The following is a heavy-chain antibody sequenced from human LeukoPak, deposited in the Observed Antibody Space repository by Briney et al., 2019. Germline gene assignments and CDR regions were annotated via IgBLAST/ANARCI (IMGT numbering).Heavy chain of an antibody. CDR2: IYYSGST. D-gene: IGHD3-3*01. Sequence: SQTLSLTCTVSGGSISSGDYYWSWIRQPPGKGLEWIGYIYYSGSTYYNPSLKSRVTISVDRSKNQFSLKLSSVTAADTAVYYCASLLRLTRDDFDYWGQGTLVTVSS. V-gene: IGHV4-30-4*01. CDR3: ASLLRLTRDDFDY. J-gene: IGHJ4*02. CDR1: GGSISSGDYY.